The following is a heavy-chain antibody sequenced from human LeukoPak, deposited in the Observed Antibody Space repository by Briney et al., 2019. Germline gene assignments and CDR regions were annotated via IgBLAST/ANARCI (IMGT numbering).Heavy chain of an antibody. J-gene: IGHJ4*02. D-gene: IGHD4-17*01. CDR2: ISGSGGST. Sequence: GGSLRLSCAASGFTVSSYAMGWVRQAQGKGLEWVSAISGSGGSTYYADSVKGRFTISRDNSKNTLYLQMNSLRAEDTAVYYCAKDWRSGDYAFYFGYWGQGTLVTVSS. CDR3: AKDWRSGDYAFYFGY. V-gene: IGHV3-23*01. CDR1: GFTVSSYA.